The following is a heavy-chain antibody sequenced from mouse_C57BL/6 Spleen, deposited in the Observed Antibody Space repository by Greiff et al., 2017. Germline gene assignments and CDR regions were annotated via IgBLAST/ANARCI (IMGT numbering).Heavy chain of an antibody. CDR2: ISSGGSYT. V-gene: IGHV5-6*01. J-gene: IGHJ4*01. Sequence: EVQLQESGGDLVKPGGSLKLSCAASGFTFSSYGMSWVRQTPDKRLEWVATISSGGSYTYYPDSVKGPFTISRDNAKNTLYLQMISLTAEDTAKYYCAIRPDGYYYAMDDWGQGTSVTVSS. D-gene: IGHD2-3*01. CDR3: AIRPDGYYYAMDD. CDR1: GFTFSSYG.